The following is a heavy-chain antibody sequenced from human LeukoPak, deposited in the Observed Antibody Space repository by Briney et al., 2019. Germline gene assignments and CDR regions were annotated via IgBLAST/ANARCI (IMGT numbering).Heavy chain of an antibody. Sequence: GESLQISCKGSGDSFTSYWIIWVRQMHGKGVEWMGKINPYDSYTKYSPSFQGHVTISADKSVSIAYLQWSNLEASDTAMYYCARLTNNCFDPWGQGTLVTVSS. D-gene: IGHD3-9*01. V-gene: IGHV5-10-1*01. CDR3: ARLTNNCFDP. CDR2: INPYDSYT. J-gene: IGHJ5*02. CDR1: GDSFTSYW.